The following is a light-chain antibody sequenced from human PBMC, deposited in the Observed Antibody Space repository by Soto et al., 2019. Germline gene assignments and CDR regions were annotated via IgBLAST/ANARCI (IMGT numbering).Light chain of an antibody. V-gene: IGLV2-14*01. CDR2: AVA. Sequence: QSVLTQPASVSGSPGQSITISCTGTRSDIGNYNRVSWYQQHPGKAPKLMIYAVADRPSGVPIRFSGSKSGNTASLTISGLQAEDEADYYCNAQTSANTYVLGTGTKVTVL. CDR1: RSDIGNYNR. CDR3: NAQTSANTYV. J-gene: IGLJ1*01.